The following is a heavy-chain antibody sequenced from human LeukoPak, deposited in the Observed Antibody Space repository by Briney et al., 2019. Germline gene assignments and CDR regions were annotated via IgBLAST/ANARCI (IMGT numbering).Heavy chain of an antibody. CDR3: ARAWGVGYCSGGSCYGGFDY. CDR1: GFTFSSYW. J-gene: IGHJ4*02. D-gene: IGHD2-15*01. V-gene: IGHV3-74*01. CDR2: INSDGSST. Sequence: GGSLRLSCAASGFTFSSYWMHWVRQAPGKGLVWVSRINSDGSSTSYADSVKGRFTISRDTAKNTLYLQMNSLRAEDTAVYYCARAWGVGYCSGGSCYGGFDYWGQGTLVTVSS.